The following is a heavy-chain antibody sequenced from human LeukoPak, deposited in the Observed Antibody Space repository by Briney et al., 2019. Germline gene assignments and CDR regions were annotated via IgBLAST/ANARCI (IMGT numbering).Heavy chain of an antibody. V-gene: IGHV1-18*01. CDR3: ARGRTLWFGELCGDY. J-gene: IGHJ4*02. CDR2: ISAYNGNT. D-gene: IGHD3-10*01. Sequence: ASVKVSCKASGYTFTSYGISWVRQAPGQGLEWMGWISAYNGNTNYAQKLQGRVTMTTDTSTSTAYMELRSLRSDDTAVYYCARGRTLWFGELCGDYWGQGTLVTVSS. CDR1: GYTFTSYG.